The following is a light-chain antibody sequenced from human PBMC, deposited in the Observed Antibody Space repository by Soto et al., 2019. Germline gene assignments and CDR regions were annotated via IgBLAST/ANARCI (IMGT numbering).Light chain of an antibody. J-gene: IGKJ1*01. CDR1: QSVSSSY. V-gene: IGKV3-20*01. CDR2: GAS. CDR3: QQYSDSAWT. Sequence: EIVLTQSPGPLSLSPGERATLSCRASQSVSSSYLGWYQQKPGQAPRLLIFGASSRATGIPDRFSGSGSESDFTLTITRLEPEDFAVYYCQQYSDSAWTFGQGTRVEIK.